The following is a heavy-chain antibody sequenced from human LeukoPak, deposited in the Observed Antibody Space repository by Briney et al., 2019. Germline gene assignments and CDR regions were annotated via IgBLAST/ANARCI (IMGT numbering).Heavy chain of an antibody. V-gene: IGHV3-33*01. Sequence: GGSLRLSCEASGFRFRDSAMHWVRQAPGKGLEWVSDIWHDGTYKYYVDSVKGRFTISRDDSKNTLYLQMNSLRAEDTAVYYCARAYCSSTRCWGYYYGMDVWGEGTTVTVSS. CDR3: ARAYCSSTRCWGYYYGMDV. CDR1: GFRFRDSA. CDR2: IWHDGTYK. D-gene: IGHD2-2*01. J-gene: IGHJ6*04.